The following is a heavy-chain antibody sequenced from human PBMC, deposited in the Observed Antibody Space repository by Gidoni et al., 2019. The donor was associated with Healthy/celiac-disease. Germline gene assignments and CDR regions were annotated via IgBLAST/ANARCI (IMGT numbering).Heavy chain of an antibody. Sequence: QVQLQQWGAGRLKPSETRYPTCAVYGGSFRAYYWSWSRQPPGKGLEWIGEINHSGSTNYNPSLKIRVTLSVATSNTQFSLKLSSVTAADTAVYYCARAPPSRRGQWLAGGGLDYWGQGTLVTVSS. J-gene: IGHJ4*02. D-gene: IGHD6-19*01. CDR1: GGSFRAYY. V-gene: IGHV4-34*01. CDR2: INHSGST. CDR3: ARAPPSRRGQWLAGGGLDY.